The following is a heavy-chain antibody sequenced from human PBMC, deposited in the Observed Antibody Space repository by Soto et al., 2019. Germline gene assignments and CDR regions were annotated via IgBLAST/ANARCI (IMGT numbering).Heavy chain of an antibody. V-gene: IGHV3-23*01. J-gene: IGHJ3*02. CDR3: AKGALFYDSSGLRDAFDI. CDR2: ISGSGGST. CDR1: GFTFSSYA. Sequence: GGSLRLSCAASGFTFSSYAMSWVRQAPGKGLEWVSAISGSGGSTYYADSVKGRFTISRDNSKNTLYLQMNSLRAEDTAVYYCAKGALFYDSSGLRDAFDIWGQGTMVTVSS. D-gene: IGHD3-22*01.